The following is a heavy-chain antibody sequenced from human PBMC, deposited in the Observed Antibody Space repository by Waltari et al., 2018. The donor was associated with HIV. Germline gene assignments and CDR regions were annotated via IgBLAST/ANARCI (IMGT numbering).Heavy chain of an antibody. V-gene: IGHV5-51*01. CDR2: IYPCYSDT. Sequence: EVQLVQSGAEVKKPGESLKISCKGSGYSFTSYWIGWVRQMPGKGLEWMGIIYPCYSDTRYSPSVQGQVTIAADKSISPAYLQWSSLKASDTAMYYCARVARYNWNEGYYYGMDVWGQGTTVTVSS. CDR3: ARVARYNWNEGYYYGMDV. CDR1: GYSFTSYW. D-gene: IGHD1-1*01. J-gene: IGHJ6*02.